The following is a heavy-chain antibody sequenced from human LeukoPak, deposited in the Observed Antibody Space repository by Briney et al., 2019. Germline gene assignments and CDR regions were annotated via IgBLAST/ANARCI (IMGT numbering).Heavy chain of an antibody. CDR1: GYTFTSYY. V-gene: IGHV1-46*01. CDR2: INPSGGST. J-gene: IGHJ5*02. D-gene: IGHD2-2*02. CDR3: ARGPLMVVVPAAIEFDP. Sequence: ASVKVSCKASGYTFTSYYMHWVRQAPGQGLEWMGIINPSGGSTSYAQKFQGRVTMTRDTSTSTVYMELSSLRSEDTAVYYCARGPLMVVVPAAIEFDPWGQGTLVTVSS.